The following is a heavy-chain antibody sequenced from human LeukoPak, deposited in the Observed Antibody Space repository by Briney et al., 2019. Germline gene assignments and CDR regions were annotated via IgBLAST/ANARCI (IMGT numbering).Heavy chain of an antibody. CDR1: GVTFSSYA. CDR3: ATGVSSGFDY. Sequence: SVKVSCKASGVTFSSYAISWVRQAPGQGLEWMGRIIPIFGTANYAQKFQGRVTITTDESTSTAYMELSSLRSEDTAVYYCATGVSSGFDYWGQGTLVTVSS. V-gene: IGHV1-69*05. CDR2: IIPIFGTA. D-gene: IGHD3-22*01. J-gene: IGHJ4*02.